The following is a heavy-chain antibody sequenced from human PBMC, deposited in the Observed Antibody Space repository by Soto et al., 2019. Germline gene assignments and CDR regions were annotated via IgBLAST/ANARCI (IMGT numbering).Heavy chain of an antibody. CDR1: GGSISSSNW. Sequence: QVQLQESGPGLVKPSGTLSLTCAVSGGSISSSNWWSWVRQPPGKGLEWIGEIYHSGSTNYNPSLKSRVTTSIDKSKTHFSLKLSSVTAADTAFSYCARANYGSGSYSGVYFDYWGQGTLVTVSS. D-gene: IGHD3-10*01. CDR3: ARANYGSGSYSGVYFDY. V-gene: IGHV4-4*02. J-gene: IGHJ4*02. CDR2: IYHSGST.